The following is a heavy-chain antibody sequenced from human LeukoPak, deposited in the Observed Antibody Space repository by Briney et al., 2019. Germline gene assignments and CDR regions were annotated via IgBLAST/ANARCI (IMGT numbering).Heavy chain of an antibody. CDR2: IWYDGSNR. J-gene: IGHJ4*02. Sequence: GGSLRLSCAASGFTFSNYGMHWVRQAPGKGLEWVAVIWYDGSNRYYADSVKGRFTISRDNSKNTLYLQMNSLRAEDTAVYYCAGNYGPYYFDYWGQGTLVTVSS. V-gene: IGHV3-33*01. D-gene: IGHD3-10*01. CDR3: AGNYGPYYFDY. CDR1: GFTFSNYG.